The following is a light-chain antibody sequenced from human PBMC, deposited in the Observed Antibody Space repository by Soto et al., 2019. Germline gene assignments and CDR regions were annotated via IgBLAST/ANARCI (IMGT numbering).Light chain of an antibody. CDR2: GAS. J-gene: IGKJ3*01. Sequence: EIVMTQSPATLSVSPGERATLSCRASQSVSSNLAWYQQKPGQAPRLLIYGASTRATGIPDRFSGSGSGTGFTLTISSLQSEDFAVYYCQHYNYWPFTFGPGTKVDIK. V-gene: IGKV3-15*01. CDR3: QHYNYWPFT. CDR1: QSVSSN.